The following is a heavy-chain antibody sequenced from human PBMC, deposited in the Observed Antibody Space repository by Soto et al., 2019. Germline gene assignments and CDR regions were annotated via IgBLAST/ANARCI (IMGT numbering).Heavy chain of an antibody. D-gene: IGHD5-12*01. Sequence: QAQLEQSGAEVKKPGASVKVACKASGYTFYNYGITWVRQAPGHGLEWMGWISPYNDYTNYAQKFQGRVSMTTDTSTSTAFMELRSLTSDDTAVYFCARLPTSGYHTHYYYAMDVWCQGTTVTVSS. CDR1: GYTFYNYG. J-gene: IGHJ6*02. CDR3: ARLPTSGYHTHYYYAMDV. V-gene: IGHV1-18*01. CDR2: ISPYNDYT.